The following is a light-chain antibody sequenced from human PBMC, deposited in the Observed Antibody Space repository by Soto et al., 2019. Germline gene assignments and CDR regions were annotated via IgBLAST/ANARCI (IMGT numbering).Light chain of an antibody. Sequence: QSELTHPPSVSGAPGQMVSISCTGSTSNIGAPYDVHWYQHLPGTAPKLLIYGDNNRPSGVPDLFSGSKSGTSASLAIIRLQAEDEGDYYCQSYDLSLRNYVFGSGTKVTVL. CDR2: GDN. J-gene: IGLJ1*01. V-gene: IGLV1-40*01. CDR3: QSYDLSLRNYV. CDR1: TSNIGAPYD.